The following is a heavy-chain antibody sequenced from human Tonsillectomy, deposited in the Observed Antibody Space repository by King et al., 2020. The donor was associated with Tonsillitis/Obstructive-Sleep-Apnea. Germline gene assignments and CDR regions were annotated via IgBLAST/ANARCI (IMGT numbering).Heavy chain of an antibody. D-gene: IGHD2-15*01. Sequence: QLGQSGVEVKNPGASVKVSCKASGYTFTTYGISWVRQGPVKGLEWMGWISTNRGNTNYAQKFQGRVTMTTDTSTSTAYMELRSLGSDDTAVYYCVRDFHCSGGSCYDCFDPWGQGTLVTVSS. J-gene: IGHJ5*02. V-gene: IGHV1-18*01. CDR2: ISTNRGNT. CDR3: VRDFHCSGGSCYDCFDP. CDR1: GYTFTTYG.